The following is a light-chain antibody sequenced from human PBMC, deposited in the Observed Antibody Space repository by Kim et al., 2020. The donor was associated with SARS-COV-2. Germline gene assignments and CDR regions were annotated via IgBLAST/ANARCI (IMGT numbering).Light chain of an antibody. CDR3: AAWDDSLNGWV. CDR1: SSNIGSNT. V-gene: IGLV1-44*01. CDR2: SND. Sequence: QRVTISCSGSSSNIGSNTVNWYQQFPRTAPKLLIHSNDQRPSGVPDRFSGSKSGTSASLAISGLQSEDEADYYCAAWDDSLNGWVFGGGTQLTVL. J-gene: IGLJ3*02.